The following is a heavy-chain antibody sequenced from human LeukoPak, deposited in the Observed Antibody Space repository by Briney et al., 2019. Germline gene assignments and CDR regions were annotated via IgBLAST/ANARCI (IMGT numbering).Heavy chain of an antibody. Sequence: PSETLSLTCTVSGGSISSSSYYWGWIRQPPGKGLEWIGSIYYSGSTYYNPSLKSRVTISVDTSKNQFSLKLSSVTAADTAVYYCARDRAYCSGGSCYALAPDYAFDIWGQGTMVTVSS. V-gene: IGHV4-39*07. J-gene: IGHJ3*02. CDR3: ARDRAYCSGGSCYALAPDYAFDI. D-gene: IGHD2-15*01. CDR1: GGSISSSSYY. CDR2: IYYSGST.